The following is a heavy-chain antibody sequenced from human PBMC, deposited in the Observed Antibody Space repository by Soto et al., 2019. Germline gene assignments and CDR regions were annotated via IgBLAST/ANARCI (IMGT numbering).Heavy chain of an antibody. CDR1: GGTFSSYA. Sequence: QVQLVQSGAEVKKPGSSVKVXCKASGGTFSSYAISWVRQAPGQGLEWMGGIIPIFGTANYAQKFQGRVTITADESTSTAYMELSSLRSEDTXXXXXXXXXXXXYXXXXXYWXQGTLV. V-gene: IGHV1-69*01. CDR3: XXXXXXXYXXXXXY. D-gene: IGHD4-17*01. J-gene: IGHJ4*02. CDR2: IIPIFGTA.